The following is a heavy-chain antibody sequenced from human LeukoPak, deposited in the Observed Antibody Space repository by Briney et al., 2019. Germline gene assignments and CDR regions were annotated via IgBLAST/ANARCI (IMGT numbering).Heavy chain of an antibody. CDR3: ARVELGRSDKWFDP. Sequence: PGGSLRLSCAASGFTVSSNYMSWVRQAPGKGLEWVSVIYSGGSTYYADSVKGRFTISGDNSKNTLYLQMNSLRVEDTAVYYCARVELGRSDKWFDPWGQGTLVTVSS. CDR2: IYSGGST. V-gene: IGHV3-53*01. D-gene: IGHD3-10*01. J-gene: IGHJ5*02. CDR1: GFTVSSNY.